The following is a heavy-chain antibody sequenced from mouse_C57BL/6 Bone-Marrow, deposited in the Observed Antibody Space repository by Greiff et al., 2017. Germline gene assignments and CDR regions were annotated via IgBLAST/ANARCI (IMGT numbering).Heavy chain of an antibody. CDR1: GFTFSSYA. CDR3: ARGLSITGDFDY. CDR2: ISAGGSYT. V-gene: IGHV5-4*01. Sequence: EVQLVEPGGGLVKPGGSLKLSCAASGFTFSSYAMSWVRQTPEKRLEWVATISAGGSYTYYPDNVKGRFTISRDNSKNNLYLQMSHLKSEDTAMYYCARGLSITGDFDYWGQGTTLTVSS. D-gene: IGHD1-1*01. J-gene: IGHJ2*01.